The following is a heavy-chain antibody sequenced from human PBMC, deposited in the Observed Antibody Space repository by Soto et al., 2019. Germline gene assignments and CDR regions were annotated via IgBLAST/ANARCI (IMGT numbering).Heavy chain of an antibody. D-gene: IGHD3-22*01. CDR2: ISTYNGNT. CDR1: GYMFRSYG. J-gene: IGHJ4*02. V-gene: IGHV1-18*01. Sequence: ASVKVSCKASGYMFRSYGISWVRQAPGKGLEWMGWISTYNGNTKYGQKFQGRVTLTTETSTSTVYMDLRSLRFDDTAVYYCGRGAEDYYYDNRGYYPYSTFEYWGPGTLVTVSS. CDR3: GRGAEDYYYDNRGYYPYSTFEY.